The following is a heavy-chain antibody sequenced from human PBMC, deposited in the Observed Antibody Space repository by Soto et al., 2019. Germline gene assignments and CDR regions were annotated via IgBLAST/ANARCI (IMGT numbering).Heavy chain of an antibody. Sequence: GGSLRLSCAAPGFTLSSYGMHWVRQSPGKGLEWVAVIWYDGSNKYYADSVKGRFTISRDNSKNTLYLQMNSLRAEDTAVYYCASGERYSSSWPFDYWGQGTLVTVSS. CDR2: IWYDGSNK. CDR3: ASGERYSSSWPFDY. J-gene: IGHJ4*02. D-gene: IGHD6-13*01. CDR1: GFTLSSYG. V-gene: IGHV3-33*01.